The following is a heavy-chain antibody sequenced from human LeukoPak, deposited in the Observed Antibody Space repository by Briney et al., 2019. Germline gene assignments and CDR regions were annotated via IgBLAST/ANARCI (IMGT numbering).Heavy chain of an antibody. CDR3: AELGITMIGGV. V-gene: IGHV3-48*03. CDR2: IRGNGGTT. CDR1: GFIFSNYA. J-gene: IGHJ6*04. D-gene: IGHD3-10*02. Sequence: GGSLRLSCAASGFIFSNYAMIWVRQAPGKGLEWVSSIRGNGGTTYYADSVKGRFTISRDNAKNPLYLQMNSLRAEDTAVYYCAELGITMIGGVWGKGTTVTISS.